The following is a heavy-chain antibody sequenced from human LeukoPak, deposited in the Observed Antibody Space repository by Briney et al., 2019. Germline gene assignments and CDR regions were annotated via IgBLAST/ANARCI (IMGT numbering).Heavy chain of an antibody. V-gene: IGHV1-69*13. Sequence: GASVKVSCKASGGTFISYAISWVRQAPGQGLEWMGGIIPIFGTANYAQKFQGRVTITADESTSTAYMELSSLRSEDTAVYYCARAVYYDSSGFGNLDYWGQGTLVTVSS. D-gene: IGHD3-22*01. CDR2: IIPIFGTA. CDR1: GGTFISYA. CDR3: ARAVYYDSSGFGNLDY. J-gene: IGHJ4*02.